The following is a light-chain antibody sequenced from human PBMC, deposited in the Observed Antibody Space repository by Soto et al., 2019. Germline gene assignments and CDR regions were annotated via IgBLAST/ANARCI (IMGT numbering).Light chain of an antibody. CDR2: AAS. Sequence: DIQMTQSPSSLSASVGDRVTITCRASQSISTFPNWYQQKSGKAPKLLIYAASSLVDGVPSRFSGSGSGTDFTLTISSLQPEDFATYYCQQSYSLPYTFGRGTKLEIK. J-gene: IGKJ2*01. CDR1: QSISTF. V-gene: IGKV1-39*01. CDR3: QQSYSLPYT.